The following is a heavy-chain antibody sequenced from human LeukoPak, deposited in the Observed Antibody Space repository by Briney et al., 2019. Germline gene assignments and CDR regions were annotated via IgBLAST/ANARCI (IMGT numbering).Heavy chain of an antibody. Sequence: SETLSLTCTVSGGSISSYYWSWIRQPPGKGLEWIGYIYYSGSTNYNPSLKSRVTISVDTSKNQFSLKLSSVTAADTAVYYCARGSVSGWYVFDYWGQGTLVTVSS. V-gene: IGHV4-59*01. J-gene: IGHJ4*02. CDR2: IYYSGST. CDR1: GGSISSYY. CDR3: ARGSVSGWYVFDY. D-gene: IGHD6-19*01.